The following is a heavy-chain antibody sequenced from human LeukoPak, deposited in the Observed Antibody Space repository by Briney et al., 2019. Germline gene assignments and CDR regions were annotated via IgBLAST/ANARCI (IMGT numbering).Heavy chain of an antibody. J-gene: IGHJ4*02. CDR1: GGSITNAY. CDR3: ARHRTGDSKFGY. CDR2: IYSSGSP. Sequence: SETLSLTCRASGGSITNAYWTWIRQPPGKGLEWIGYIYSSGSPYYNPSLKRRVTISVDTSKNRFSLKLSTVTAADTAVYYCARHRTGDSKFGYWGQVTLVTVSS. D-gene: IGHD7-27*01. V-gene: IGHV4-59*08.